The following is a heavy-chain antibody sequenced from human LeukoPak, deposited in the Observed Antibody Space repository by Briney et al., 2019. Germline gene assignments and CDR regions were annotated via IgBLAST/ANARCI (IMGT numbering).Heavy chain of an antibody. CDR1: GFTFGDYA. D-gene: IGHD3-3*01. Sequence: GGSLRLSCTASGFTFGDYAISWVRQAPGKGLEWVGFIRSKAYGGTTEYAASVKGRFTISRDDSKSIAYLQMNSLKTEDTAVYYCTRVKYGHPDFWSGYSPYYFDYWGQGTLVTVSS. CDR2: IRSKAYGGTT. V-gene: IGHV3-49*04. CDR3: TRVKYGHPDFWSGYSPYYFDY. J-gene: IGHJ4*02.